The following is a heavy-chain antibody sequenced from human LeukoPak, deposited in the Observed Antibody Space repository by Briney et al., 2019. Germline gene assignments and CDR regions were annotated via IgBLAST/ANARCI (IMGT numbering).Heavy chain of an antibody. CDR1: GFTFDDYA. CDR3: AKTGGGFIVVLVAA. D-gene: IGHD2-15*01. J-gene: IGHJ4*02. V-gene: IGHV3-23*01. Sequence: GGSLRLSCAASGFTFDDYAMHWVRQAPGKGLEWVSGISWNSGSTYYADSVKGRFTISRDNSKNTLYLQMNSLRAEDTALYYCAKTGGGFIVVLVAAWGQGTLVTVSS. CDR2: ISWNSGST.